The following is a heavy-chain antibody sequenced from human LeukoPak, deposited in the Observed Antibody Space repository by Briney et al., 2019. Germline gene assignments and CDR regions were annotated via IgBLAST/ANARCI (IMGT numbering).Heavy chain of an antibody. CDR3: ASIHSSSDI. D-gene: IGHD6-13*01. CDR2: INAGNGNT. J-gene: IGHJ3*02. CDR1: GYTFTDYF. Sequence: ASVKVSCKASGYTFTDYFMNWMRQAPGQRLEWMGWINAGNGNTKYSQKLQGRVTITRDTSASTAYMQLSSLRSEDTAVYYCASIHSSSDIWGQGTMVTVSS. V-gene: IGHV1/OR15-3*02.